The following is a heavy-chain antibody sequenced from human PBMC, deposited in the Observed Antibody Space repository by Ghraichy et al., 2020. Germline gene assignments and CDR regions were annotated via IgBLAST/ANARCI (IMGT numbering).Heavy chain of an antibody. Sequence: GGSLRLSCAGSGFIFSSYWMQWVRQAPVKGLVWVSRINSDGSSISYADSVKGRFTFSRDNAKNTLYLQMNSLRADDTAVYYCARGGPEYCSGGSCYAGDYWGQGTLVTVS. D-gene: IGHD2-15*01. CDR2: INSDGSSI. J-gene: IGHJ4*02. V-gene: IGHV3-74*01. CDR3: ARGGPEYCSGGSCYAGDY. CDR1: GFIFSSYW.